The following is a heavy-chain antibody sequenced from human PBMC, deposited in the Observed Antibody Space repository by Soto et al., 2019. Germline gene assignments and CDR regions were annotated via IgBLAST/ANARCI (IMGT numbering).Heavy chain of an antibody. CDR2: IYFTGST. J-gene: IGHJ4*02. CDR1: GAPISGFY. V-gene: IGHV4-59*01. Sequence: SETLSLTCTVSGAPISGFYWSWIRQSPGKGLEWIGHIYFTGSTNYNPSLESRVTISVDTSNNQFSLRLTSVTAADTAVYYCARGGGYDSFDFWGQGIQVTVSS. CDR3: ARGGGYDSFDF. D-gene: IGHD2-15*01.